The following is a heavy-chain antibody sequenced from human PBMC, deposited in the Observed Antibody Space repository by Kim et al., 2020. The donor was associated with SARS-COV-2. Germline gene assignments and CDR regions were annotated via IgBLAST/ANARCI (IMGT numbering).Heavy chain of an antibody. CDR2: ISLGDPDT. CDR3: ARSAGPYDYYFDY. D-gene: IGHD3-16*01. J-gene: IGHJ4*02. V-gene: IGHV5-51*01. Sequence: PGKGLGGMGIISLGDPDTRYSPSFQGQVTISADKSTTTAYLQWSSLKASDTAMYYCARSAGPYDYYFDYWGQGTLVTVSS.